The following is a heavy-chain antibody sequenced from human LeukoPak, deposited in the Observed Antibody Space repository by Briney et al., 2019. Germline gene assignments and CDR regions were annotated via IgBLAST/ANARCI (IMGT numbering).Heavy chain of an antibody. Sequence: SETLSLTCTVSSGSISTSNYYWGWVRQPPGKALEWIGNIFYSGSTYYSPSLKSRVTISLDTSKNQFSLKLSSVTAADTAVYYCARVGSMVRGGTNWFDPWGQGTLVTVSS. CDR2: IFYSGST. V-gene: IGHV4-39*07. D-gene: IGHD3-10*01. CDR1: SGSISTSNYY. CDR3: ARVGSMVRGGTNWFDP. J-gene: IGHJ5*02.